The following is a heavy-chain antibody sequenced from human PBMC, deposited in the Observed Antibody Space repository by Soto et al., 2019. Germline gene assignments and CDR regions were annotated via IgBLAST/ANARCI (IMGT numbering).Heavy chain of an antibody. CDR3: AKVRYSSPMGYYYGMDV. CDR1: RVAFNKFI. J-gene: IGHJ6*02. V-gene: IGHV1-69*13. D-gene: IGHD2-2*01. Sequence: SVKVSCKASRVAFNKFIVTWVRQAPGLGLDWVGGIIPVFGTANYAQKFQGRVTITADESTSTSYMEVNNLRSEDTAVYYCAKVRYSSPMGYYYGMDVWGQGTTVTVSS. CDR2: IIPVFGTA.